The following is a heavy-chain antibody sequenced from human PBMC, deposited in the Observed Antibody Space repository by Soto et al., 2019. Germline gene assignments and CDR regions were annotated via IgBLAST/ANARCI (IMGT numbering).Heavy chain of an antibody. J-gene: IGHJ6*02. D-gene: IGHD6-6*01. CDR3: ATSLAVQLGYYGMDV. CDR1: GFTFSSYS. V-gene: IGHV3-21*01. Sequence: GGSLRLSCAASGFTFSSYSLNWVRQAPGKGLEWVSSISGGGRDIKYGDSVRGRFIISRDNAMDSLHLQMYSLRADDTAIYFCATSLAVQLGYYGMDVWGPGTTVTVSS. CDR2: ISGGGRDI.